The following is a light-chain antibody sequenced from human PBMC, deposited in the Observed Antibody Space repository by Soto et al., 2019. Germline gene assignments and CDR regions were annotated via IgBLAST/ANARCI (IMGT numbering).Light chain of an antibody. J-gene: IGLJ1*01. CDR3: SSYSTSIAYL. Sequence: VLTQPGCVSGSLGQSITISCTGTSSDVGGYDYVSWYQLHPGKAPKLMVFEVSNRPSGVSYRFSGSKSGNTASLTISGLQAEDEADYFCSSYSTSIAYLFGTGTKVTAL. V-gene: IGLV2-14*01. CDR2: EVS. CDR1: SSDVGGYDY.